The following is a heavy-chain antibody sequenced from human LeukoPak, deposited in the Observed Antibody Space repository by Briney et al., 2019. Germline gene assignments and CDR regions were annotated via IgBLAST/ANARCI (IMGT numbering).Heavy chain of an antibody. D-gene: IGHD4-23*01. CDR1: GGTFSSYA. CDR2: INPNSGGT. CDR3: ARGAGGAASRFDP. J-gene: IGHJ5*02. Sequence: ASVKVSCKASGGTFSSYAISWVRQAPGQGLEWMGWINPNSGGTNYAQKFQGRVTMTRDTSISTAYMELSRLRSDDTAVYYCARGAGGAASRFDPWGQGTLVTVSS. V-gene: IGHV1-2*02.